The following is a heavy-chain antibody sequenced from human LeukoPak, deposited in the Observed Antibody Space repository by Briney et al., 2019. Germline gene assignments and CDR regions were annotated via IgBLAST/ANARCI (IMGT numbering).Heavy chain of an antibody. J-gene: IGHJ6*03. D-gene: IGHD4-17*01. Sequence: ASVKVSCKASGYTFTSYDINWVRQATGQGLEWMGWMNPNSGNTGYAQKFQGRVTMTRNTSISTAYMELSSLRSEDTAVYYCARGAVTTTYYYYMDVWGKGTTVTISS. CDR2: MNPNSGNT. V-gene: IGHV1-8*01. CDR1: GYTFTSYD. CDR3: ARGAVTTTYYYYMDV.